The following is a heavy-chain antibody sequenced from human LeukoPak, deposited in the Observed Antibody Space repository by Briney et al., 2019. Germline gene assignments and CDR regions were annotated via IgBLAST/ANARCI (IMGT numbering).Heavy chain of an antibody. Sequence: GASVKVSCKASGGTFSSYAISWVRQAPGQGLEWMGRIIPIFGTANYEQKFQGRVTITTDESTSTAYMELSSLRSEDTAVYYCAILRWGGNPLDAFDIWGQGTMVTVSS. CDR1: GGTFSSYA. J-gene: IGHJ3*02. CDR2: IIPIFGTA. CDR3: AILRWGGNPLDAFDI. D-gene: IGHD4-23*01. V-gene: IGHV1-69*05.